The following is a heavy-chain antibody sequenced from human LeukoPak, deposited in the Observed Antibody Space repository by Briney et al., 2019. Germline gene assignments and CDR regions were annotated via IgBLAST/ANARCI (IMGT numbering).Heavy chain of an antibody. CDR3: AKRRYCSSISCHDFDY. D-gene: IGHD2-2*01. Sequence: GGSLRLSCAASGFTFSSYAMNLVRQAPGKGLEWVSAISAGGDTPYYADSAKGRFTISRDNSKNTVYLQMNSLRAGDTAVYYCAKRRYCSSISCHDFDYWGQGTLVTVSS. J-gene: IGHJ4*02. CDR1: GFTFSSYA. V-gene: IGHV3-23*01. CDR2: ISAGGDTP.